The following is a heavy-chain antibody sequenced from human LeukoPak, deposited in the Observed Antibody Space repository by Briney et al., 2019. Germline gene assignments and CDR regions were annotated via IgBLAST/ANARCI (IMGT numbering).Heavy chain of an antibody. CDR1: GFTFDDYA. CDR3: AKDTTYYDILTGLPRDYYYGMDV. Sequence: RSLRLSCAASGFTFDDYAMHWVRQAPGKGLEWVSGISWNSGSIGYADSVKGRFTISRDNAKNSLYLQMNSLRAEDTALYYCAKDTTYYDILTGLPRDYYYGMDVWGQGTTVAVSS. J-gene: IGHJ6*02. D-gene: IGHD3-9*01. V-gene: IGHV3-9*01. CDR2: ISWNSGSI.